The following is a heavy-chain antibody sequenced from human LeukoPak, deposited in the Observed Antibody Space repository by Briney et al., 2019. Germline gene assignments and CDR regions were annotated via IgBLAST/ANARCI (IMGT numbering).Heavy chain of an antibody. CDR1: EFTFSRYG. D-gene: IGHD4-17*01. J-gene: IGHJ4*02. CDR2: IRYDGSNK. CDR3: AKEIWPTVTIPGRTYFDY. V-gene: IGHV3-30*02. Sequence: GGSLRLSCAASEFTFSRYGMHWVRQAPGKGLEWVAFIRYDGSNKYYADSVKGRFTISRDDSRNTLYMQMNSLRPEDTAVYYCAKEIWPTVTIPGRTYFDYWGQGTLVTVSS.